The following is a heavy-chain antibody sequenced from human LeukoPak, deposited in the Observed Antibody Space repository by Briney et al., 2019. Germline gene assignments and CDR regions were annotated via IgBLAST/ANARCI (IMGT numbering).Heavy chain of an antibody. CDR2: IIPIFGTA. CDR1: GGTFSSYA. D-gene: IGHD3-10*01. CDR3: ARDWTPYGSGSYIDWFDP. V-gene: IGHV1-69*13. Sequence: GASVKVSCKASGGTFSSYAISWVRQALGQGLEWMGGIIPIFGTANYAQKFQGRVTITADESTSTAYMELSSLRSEDTAVYYCARDWTPYGSGSYIDWFDPWGQGTLVTVSS. J-gene: IGHJ5*02.